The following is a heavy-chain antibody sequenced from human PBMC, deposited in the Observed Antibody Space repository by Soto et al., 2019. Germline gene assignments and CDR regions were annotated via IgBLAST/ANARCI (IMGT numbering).Heavy chain of an antibody. J-gene: IGHJ4*02. CDR1: GYTFTSND. CDR3: ARPLCSSTRCGPYFFDS. D-gene: IGHD2-2*01. Sequence: QVQLVQSGAEVKKPGASVKVSCKASGYTFTSNDINWVRQAPGQGPEWMGWMNPDNGKTGFAQKFQGRITMTRNTSIITAYMELSSLRSDDTAVYFCARPLCSSTRCGPYFFDSWGQGSLVTVSS. V-gene: IGHV1-8*01. CDR2: MNPDNGKT.